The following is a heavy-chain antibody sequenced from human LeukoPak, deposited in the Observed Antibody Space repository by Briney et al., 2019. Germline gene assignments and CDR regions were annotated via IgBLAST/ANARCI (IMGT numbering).Heavy chain of an antibody. D-gene: IGHD2-2*01. V-gene: IGHV1-46*01. CDR2: INPSGGNT. CDR1: GYTFSSNY. J-gene: IGHJ4*02. Sequence: ASVKVSCKASGYTFSSNYMHWVRQAPGQGLEWMGIINPSGGNTIYAQKFQGRVTMTEDTSTDTAYMELSSLRSEDTAVYYCATGDVVVPAATSGGYWGQGTLVTVSS. CDR3: ATGDVVVPAATSGGY.